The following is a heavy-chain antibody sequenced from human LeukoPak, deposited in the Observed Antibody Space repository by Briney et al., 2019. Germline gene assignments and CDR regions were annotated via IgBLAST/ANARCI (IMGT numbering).Heavy chain of an antibody. CDR2: INPNRGDT. V-gene: IGHV1-2*02. CDR1: GYTFTGYL. J-gene: IGHJ6*02. Sequence: GASVKVSCKASGYTFTGYLMHWVRQAPGQGLEWMGWINPNRGDTNYAQKFQDSVTMTRDTSSSTAYMELRRLTSDDTAVYYCARSSTVTNPYYYYGMDVWGQGTTVTVSS. D-gene: IGHD4-17*01. CDR3: ARSSTVTNPYYYYGMDV.